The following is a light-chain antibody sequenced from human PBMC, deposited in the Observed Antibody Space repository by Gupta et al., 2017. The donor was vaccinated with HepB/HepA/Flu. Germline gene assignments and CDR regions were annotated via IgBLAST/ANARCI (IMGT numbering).Light chain of an antibody. CDR2: DDS. CDR3: HAWASSSKHFV. CDR1: NIGSKS. V-gene: IGLV3-21*03. J-gene: IGLJ2*01. Sequence: SYVLTQPPSVSVAPGKTARITCGGNNIGSKSVHWYQQKPGQAPVLVVYDDSDRPSGIPERFSASNSGNTATLTITRVQAGDEADYYCHAWASSSKHFVFGGGTKMTVL.